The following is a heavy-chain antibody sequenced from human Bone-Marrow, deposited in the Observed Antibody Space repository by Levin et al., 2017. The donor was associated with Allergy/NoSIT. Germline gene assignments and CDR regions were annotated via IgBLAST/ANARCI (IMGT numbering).Heavy chain of an antibody. V-gene: IGHV3-30*03. D-gene: IGHD3-16*01. CDR1: GFTFSNHG. CDR3: ARDGGFTSGGVWDGLDV. J-gene: IGHJ6*02. CDR2: ISYDGNHE. Sequence: QPGGSLRLSCAASGFTFSNHGMHWARQAPGKGLEWVAVISYDGNHEYLADSAKGRFTISRDNSKSTLYLQMNSPTPEDTAVYYCARDGGFTSGGVWDGLDVWDQGTTVTVS.